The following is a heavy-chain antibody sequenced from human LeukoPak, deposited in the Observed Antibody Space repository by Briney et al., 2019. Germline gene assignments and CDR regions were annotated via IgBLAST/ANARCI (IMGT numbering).Heavy chain of an antibody. Sequence: SETLSPTCTVSGYSISSGYYWGWIRQPPGKGLEWIGSIYHSGATYYNPSLKSRVTISVDTSKNQFSLKLSSVTAADTAVYYCARSANYDILTGLDWYFDLWGRGTLVTVSS. D-gene: IGHD3-9*01. CDR3: ARSANYDILTGLDWYFDL. V-gene: IGHV4-38-2*02. CDR2: IYHSGAT. CDR1: GYSISSGYY. J-gene: IGHJ2*01.